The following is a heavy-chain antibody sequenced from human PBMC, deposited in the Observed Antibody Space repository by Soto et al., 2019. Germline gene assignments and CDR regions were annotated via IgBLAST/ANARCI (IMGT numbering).Heavy chain of an antibody. CDR2: INHSGST. CDR3: ARGPRLGELSSIDY. Sequence: SETLSLTCAVYGGSFSGYYWSWIRQPPGKGLEWIGEINHSGSTNYNPSLKSRVTISVDTSKNQFSLKLSSVTAADTAVYYCARGPRLGELSSIDYWGQGTLVTVSS. J-gene: IGHJ4*02. CDR1: GGSFSGYY. D-gene: IGHD3-16*02. V-gene: IGHV4-34*01.